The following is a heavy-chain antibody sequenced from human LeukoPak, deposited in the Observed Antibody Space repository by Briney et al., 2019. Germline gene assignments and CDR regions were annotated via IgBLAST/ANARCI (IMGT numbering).Heavy chain of an antibody. CDR1: GGSISSYY. J-gene: IGHJ6*02. Sequence: SETLSLTCTVSGGSISSYYWSWIRQPPGKGLEWIGYIYYSGSTNYNPSLKSRVTISVDTSKNQFSLKLSSVTAADTAVYYCARAPQNCSGGSCPPIYYYYYGMDVWGQGTTDTVSS. V-gene: IGHV4-59*01. CDR3: ARAPQNCSGGSCPPIYYYYYGMDV. CDR2: IYYSGST. D-gene: IGHD2-15*01.